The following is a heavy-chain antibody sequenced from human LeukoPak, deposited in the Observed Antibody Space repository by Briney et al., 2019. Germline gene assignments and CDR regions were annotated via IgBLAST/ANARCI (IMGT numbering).Heavy chain of an antibody. V-gene: IGHV3-23*01. CDR2: ISGSGGST. J-gene: IGHJ3*02. CDR1: GFTFSSYA. D-gene: IGHD4-17*01. Sequence: GGSLRLSCPASGFTFSSYAMSWLRQAPGKGLDGVSAISGSGGSTYYADSVKGRFTISRANSKNTLYLQMNSLRAEDTAVYYCAKGPGYGDYEDAFDIWGQGTMVTVSS. CDR3: AKGPGYGDYEDAFDI.